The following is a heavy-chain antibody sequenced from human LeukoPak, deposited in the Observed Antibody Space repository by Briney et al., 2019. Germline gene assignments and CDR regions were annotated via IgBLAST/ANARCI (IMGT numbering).Heavy chain of an antibody. CDR3: ARRLRYYYDSSGYSDY. V-gene: IGHV1-8*01. D-gene: IGHD3-22*01. J-gene: IGHJ4*02. CDR1: GYTFTSYD. CDR2: MNPNSGNT. Sequence: ASVKVSCKASGYTFTSYDINWVRQATGQGLEWMGWMNPNSGNTGYAQKFQGRVTMTRNTSISTAYMELSSLRSEDTAVYYCARRLRYYYDSSGYSDYWGQGALVTVSS.